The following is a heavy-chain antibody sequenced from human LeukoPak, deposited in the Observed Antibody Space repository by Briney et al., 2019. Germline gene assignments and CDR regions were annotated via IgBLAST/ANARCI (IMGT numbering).Heavy chain of an antibody. CDR1: GGSISSSHYY. Sequence: SETLSLTCTVSGGSISSSHYYWGWIRQSPGKGLEWIGSIYYSGTTYYNPSLESRVTISDDTSMNRFSLMLTSLTAADTAVYYCARQSSDYYYYYIDVWSEGTTVIVSS. CDR2: IYYSGTT. J-gene: IGHJ6*03. V-gene: IGHV4-39*01. CDR3: ARQSSDYYYYYIDV.